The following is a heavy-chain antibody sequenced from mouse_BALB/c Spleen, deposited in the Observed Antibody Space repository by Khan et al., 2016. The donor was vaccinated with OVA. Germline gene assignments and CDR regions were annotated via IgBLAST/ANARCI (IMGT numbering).Heavy chain of an antibody. V-gene: IGHV3-2*02. CDR1: GYSITSGYG. D-gene: IGHD1-2*01. CDR3: AGTARIKY. J-gene: IGHJ2*01. Sequence: EVQLQESGPGLVKPSQSLSLTCTVTGYSITSGYGWNWIRQFPGNQLEWMGYISYSGSTNYNPSLKSRISITLDTSKNQFFLQLNSVTAEDTATYYCAGTARIKYWGQGTTLTVSS. CDR2: ISYSGST.